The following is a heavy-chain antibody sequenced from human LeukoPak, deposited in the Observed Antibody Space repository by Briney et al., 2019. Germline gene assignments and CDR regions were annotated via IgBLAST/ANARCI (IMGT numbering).Heavy chain of an antibody. CDR2: IWYDGSNK. D-gene: IGHD2-2*01. CDR1: GFTFSSYG. V-gene: IGHV3-33*06. CDR3: AKVLYPAAPNPYYYYMDV. Sequence: PGGSLRLSCAASGFTFSSYGMHWVRQAPGKGLEWVAVIWYDGSNKYYADSVKGRFTISRDNSKNTLYLQMNSLRAEDTAVYYCAKVLYPAAPNPYYYYMDVWGKGTTVTVSS. J-gene: IGHJ6*03.